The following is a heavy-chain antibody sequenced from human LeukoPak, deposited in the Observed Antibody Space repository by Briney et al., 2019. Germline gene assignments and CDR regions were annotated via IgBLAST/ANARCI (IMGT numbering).Heavy chain of an antibody. CDR3: AKDSPGYYDFWSGYYTGDWFDP. Sequence: GGSLRLSCAGSGCTFSSYAMSWVRQAPGKGLEWVSAISGGGGSTYYADSVKGRFTISRDNSKNTLYLQMNSLRAEDTAVYYCAKDSPGYYDFWSGYYTGDWFDPWGQGTLVTVSS. CDR1: GCTFSSYA. D-gene: IGHD3-3*01. J-gene: IGHJ5*02. V-gene: IGHV3-23*01. CDR2: ISGGGGST.